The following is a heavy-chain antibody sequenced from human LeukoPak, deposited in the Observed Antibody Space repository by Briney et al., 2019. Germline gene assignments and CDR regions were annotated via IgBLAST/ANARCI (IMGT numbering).Heavy chain of an antibody. D-gene: IGHD2-2*02. CDR2: IYYSGST. Sequence: SKTLSLTCTVSGGSISSGGYYWRWIRQHPGKCLEWLGYIYYSGSTYYNPSLKSRVTISVDTSKNQFSLKLSSVTAADTAVYYCARATSEYQLLYGWFDPWGQGTLVTISS. CDR1: GGSISSGGYY. CDR3: ARATSEYQLLYGWFDP. J-gene: IGHJ5*02. V-gene: IGHV4-31*03.